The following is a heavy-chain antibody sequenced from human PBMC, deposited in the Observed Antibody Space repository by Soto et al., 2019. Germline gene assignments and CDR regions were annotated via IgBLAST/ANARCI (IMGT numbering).Heavy chain of an antibody. D-gene: IGHD6-13*01. J-gene: IGHJ1*01. CDR1: GFTFSSYA. Sequence: EVQLLESGGGLVQPAGSLRLSCAASGFTFSSYAMSWVRQAPGKGLEWVSGISGSGDTTYYADSVRGRFTISRDNSKNTVYLQLNSLRAEDTALYYCAKDQAAGGTISRYFQNWGQGTLVTVSS. CDR2: ISGSGDTT. V-gene: IGHV3-23*01. CDR3: AKDQAAGGTISRYFQN.